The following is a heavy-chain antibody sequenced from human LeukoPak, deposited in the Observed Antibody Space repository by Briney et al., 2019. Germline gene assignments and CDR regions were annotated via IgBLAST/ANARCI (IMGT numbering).Heavy chain of an antibody. Sequence: PGGSLRLSCAASGFTFSNAWMSWVRQAPGKGLEWVGRIKSKTDGGTTDYTAPVKGRFTISRDDSKNTLYLQMNSLKTEDTAVYYYTTRIVLLWFGETRPNDYWGQGTLVTVSS. CDR1: GFTFSNAW. J-gene: IGHJ4*02. CDR3: TTRIVLLWFGETRPNDY. V-gene: IGHV3-15*01. D-gene: IGHD3-10*01. CDR2: IKSKTDGGTT.